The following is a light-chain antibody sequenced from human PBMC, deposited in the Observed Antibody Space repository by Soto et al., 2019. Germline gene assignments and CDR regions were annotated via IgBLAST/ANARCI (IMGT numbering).Light chain of an antibody. CDR3: QQLNGYPLT. CDR2: AAS. V-gene: IGKV1-9*01. CDR1: QDISDY. J-gene: IGKJ4*01. Sequence: DIQLTQSPSFLSASVGDRVTITCRASQDISDYLSWYQQRPGKAPKLLIYAASTLQSGGTSRFSGSRSGTEVTLTISSMQAEDFATYYCQQLNGYPLTFGGGTKVEIK.